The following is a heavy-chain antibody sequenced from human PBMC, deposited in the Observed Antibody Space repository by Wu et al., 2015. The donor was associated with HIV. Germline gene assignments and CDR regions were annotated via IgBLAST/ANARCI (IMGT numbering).Heavy chain of an antibody. CDR2: IIPIFGTA. D-gene: IGHD3-9*01. CDR1: GGTFSSYA. V-gene: IGHV1-69*13. J-gene: IGHJ3*02. CDR3: ARGLFGYDILTGYDAFDI. Sequence: QVQLVQSGAEVKKPGSSVKVSCKASGGTFSSYAISWVRQAPGQGLEWMGRIIPIFGTANYAQKFQGRVTITADESTSTAYMELSSLRSEDTAVYYCARGLFGYDILTGYDAFDIWGQGTMVTVSS.